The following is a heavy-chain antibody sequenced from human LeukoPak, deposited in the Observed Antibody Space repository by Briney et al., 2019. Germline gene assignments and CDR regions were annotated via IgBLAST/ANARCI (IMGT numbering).Heavy chain of an antibody. D-gene: IGHD3-22*01. J-gene: IGHJ4*02. Sequence: GASVKISCKAADYTFTTYAIHWVRQAPGQSLEWVGWINAGNGETKYSQHFQGRVTITRDKAESTAYLELRNLKSEDMAVYFCARGVAGYWPKCDYWGQGTLVTVSS. CDR1: DYTFTTYA. V-gene: IGHV1-3*01. CDR3: ARGVAGYWPKCDY. CDR2: INAGNGET.